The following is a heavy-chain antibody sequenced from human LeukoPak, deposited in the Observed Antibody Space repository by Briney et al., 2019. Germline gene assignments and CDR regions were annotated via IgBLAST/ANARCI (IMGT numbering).Heavy chain of an antibody. Sequence: SETLSLTCTVSGGSISSYYWSWIRQPPGKGLEWIGYIYYSGSTNYNPSLKSRVTISVDTSKNQFSLKLSSVTAADTAVYYCAREAPIVGATDDAFDIWGQGTMVTVSS. CDR1: GGSISSYY. J-gene: IGHJ3*02. CDR3: AREAPIVGATDDAFDI. V-gene: IGHV4-59*01. CDR2: IYYSGST. D-gene: IGHD1-26*01.